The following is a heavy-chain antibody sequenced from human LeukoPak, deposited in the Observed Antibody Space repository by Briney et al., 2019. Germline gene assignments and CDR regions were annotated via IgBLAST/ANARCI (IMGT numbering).Heavy chain of an antibody. J-gene: IGHJ4*02. CDR1: GFTFSSYW. CDR3: ASSSYSSSSFDY. V-gene: IGHV3-74*01. Sequence: QPGRSLRLSCAASGFTFSSYWMHWVRQAPGKGLVWVSRINSDESSTSYADSVKGRLTISRDNAKNTLYLEMNSLRAEDTAVYYCASSSYSSSSFDYWGQGTLVTVSS. D-gene: IGHD6-13*01. CDR2: INSDESST.